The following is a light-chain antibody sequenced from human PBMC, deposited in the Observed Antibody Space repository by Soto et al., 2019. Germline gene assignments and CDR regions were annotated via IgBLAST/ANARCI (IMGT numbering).Light chain of an antibody. V-gene: IGKV3-20*01. CDR1: QSLRRTY. CDR3: QQYGSSPPT. Sequence: EIVLTQSPGTLSLSPGERATLSCRASQSLRRTYLAWYQQKPGQAPRLLIYGASSRATGIPDRFSGSGSGTDFTLTISRLEPEDFAVYYCQQYGSSPPTFGSGTQVLIK. CDR2: GAS. J-gene: IGKJ4*01.